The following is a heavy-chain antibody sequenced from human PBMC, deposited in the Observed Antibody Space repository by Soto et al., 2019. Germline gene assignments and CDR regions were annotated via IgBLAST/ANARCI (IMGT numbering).Heavy chain of an antibody. CDR2: ISGSGGNT. D-gene: IGHD3-22*01. CDR3: AKRYYYEHSDLWDY. J-gene: IGHJ4*02. V-gene: IGHV3-23*01. CDR1: GFTFSSYA. Sequence: EVHLLESGGDLVQPGGSLRLSCAASGFTFSSYAMSWVRQAAGKGLEWVSAISGSGGNTYYVDSVKGRFTISRDNSKNTLYLQMNSLRAEDTAVYYCAKRYYYEHSDLWDYWGQGTLVTVSS.